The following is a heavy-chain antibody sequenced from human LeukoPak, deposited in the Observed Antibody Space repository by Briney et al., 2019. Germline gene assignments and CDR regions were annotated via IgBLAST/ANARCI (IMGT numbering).Heavy chain of an antibody. CDR2: INTDGSGT. D-gene: IGHD6-13*01. CDR3: ASSGVGSSWFYY. J-gene: IGHJ4*02. CDR1: GFTFSGYA. Sequence: PGGSLRLSCAVSGFTFSGYAMSWVRQAPGKGLVWVSRINTDGSGTSYADSVKGRFTISRDNAKNTLYLQMSSLRAEDTAVYYCASSGVGSSWFYYWGQGTLVTVSS. V-gene: IGHV3-74*01.